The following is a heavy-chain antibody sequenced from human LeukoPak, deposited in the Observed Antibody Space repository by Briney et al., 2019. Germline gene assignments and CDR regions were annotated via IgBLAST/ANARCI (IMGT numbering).Heavy chain of an antibody. J-gene: IGHJ6*02. CDR1: GYTFTSYG. CDR3: GRTETTDYYYYGMDV. Sequence: ASVKVSCKASGYTFTSYGISWVRQAPGQGVEWVGWISAYNGNTNYAQKLQGRVTMTTDTSTSTAYMELRSLRSDDTTVYYCGRTETTDYYYYGMDVWGQGTTVTVSS. D-gene: IGHD1-7*01. CDR2: ISAYNGNT. V-gene: IGHV1-18*01.